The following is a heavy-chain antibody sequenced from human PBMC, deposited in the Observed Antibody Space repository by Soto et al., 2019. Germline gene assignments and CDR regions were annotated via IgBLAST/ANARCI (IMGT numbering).Heavy chain of an antibody. CDR3: ATAEVDY. Sequence: GGSLRLSCAASGFTFGYYWMHWVRQAPGKGLEWVSRMNSDGSETNYADSVKGRFIVSRDNAKSTLHLQMTSLRVEDTAVYYCATAEVDYWGPGVLVTVSS. CDR2: MNSDGSET. J-gene: IGHJ4*02. CDR1: GFTFGYYW. V-gene: IGHV3-74*01.